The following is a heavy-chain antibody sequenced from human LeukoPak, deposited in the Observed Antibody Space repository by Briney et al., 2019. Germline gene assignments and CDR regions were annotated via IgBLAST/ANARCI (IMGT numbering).Heavy chain of an antibody. J-gene: IGHJ4*02. D-gene: IGHD5-18*01. V-gene: IGHV4-34*01. CDR3: ARARGLPRRPGYSYGSFDY. Sequence: PSETLSLTCAVYGGSFSGYYWSWIRQPPGKGLEWIGEINHSGSTNYNPSLKSRVTISVDTSKNQFSLKLSSVTAADTAVYYCARARGLPRRPGYSYGSFDYWGQGTLVTVSS. CDR1: GGSFSGYY. CDR2: INHSGST.